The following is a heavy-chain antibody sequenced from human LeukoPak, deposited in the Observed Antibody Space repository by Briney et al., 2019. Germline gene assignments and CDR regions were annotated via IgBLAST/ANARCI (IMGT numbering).Heavy chain of an antibody. CDR3: ARGRSSYWFRRSGY. V-gene: IGHV4-4*07. CDR2: IDTSGNT. CDR1: GGSISSYY. D-gene: IGHD2-8*02. J-gene: IGHJ4*02. Sequence: PSETLSLTCTVSGGSISSYYWSWIRQPAGKGLEWIGRIDTSGNTNYKPSLKSRVTMSVDTSKNQFSLKLSSVTAADTAVYYCARGRSSYWFRRSGYWGQGTLVTVSS.